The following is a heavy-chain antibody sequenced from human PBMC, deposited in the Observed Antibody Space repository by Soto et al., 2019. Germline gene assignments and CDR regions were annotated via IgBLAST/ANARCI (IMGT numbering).Heavy chain of an antibody. CDR2: ISGGGGST. D-gene: IGHD3-22*01. J-gene: IGHJ5*02. V-gene: IGHV3-23*01. CDR1: GFPFSSFA. CDR3: AKDSGWLAARDWFDP. Sequence: EVPLLESGGALVQPGGSLRLSCAASGFPFSSFALSWVRQAPGKGLEWVSAISGGGGSTYYADSVQGRFTISRDNSKNTVFLQMNSLRDEDTALYYCAKDSGWLAARDWFDPWGQGTLVTVSS.